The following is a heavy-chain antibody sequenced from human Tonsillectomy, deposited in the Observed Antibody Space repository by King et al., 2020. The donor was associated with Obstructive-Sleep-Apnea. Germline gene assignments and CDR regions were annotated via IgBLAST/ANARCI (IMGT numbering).Heavy chain of an antibody. J-gene: IGHJ4*02. CDR1: GFSFSSYV. V-gene: IGHV3-23*04. Sequence: VQLVESGGGLVQPRGSLRLSCAASGFSFSSYVMRGVRHPPGKGLEWVSSVSSTVGNTYYADSVKGRFTISRDNSRNTLYLQMNSLRAEDTALYYCTKKDSSWYVDYWGQGTLVTVSS. CDR3: TKKDSSWYVDY. CDR2: VSSTVGNT. D-gene: IGHD6-13*01.